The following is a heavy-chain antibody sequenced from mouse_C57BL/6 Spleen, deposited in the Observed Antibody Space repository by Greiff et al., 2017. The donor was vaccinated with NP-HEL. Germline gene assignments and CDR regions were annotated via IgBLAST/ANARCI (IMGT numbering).Heavy chain of an antibody. CDR3: ARRDYGDY. D-gene: IGHD1-1*01. V-gene: IGHV1-82*01. CDR1: GYAFSSSW. Sequence: VQLQQSGPELVKPGASVKISCKASGYAFSSSWMNWVKQRPGKGLEWIGRIYPGDGDTNYNGKFKGKATLTADKSSSTAYMQLSSLTSEDSAVYFCARRDYGDYWGQGTTLTVSS. CDR2: IYPGDGDT. J-gene: IGHJ2*01.